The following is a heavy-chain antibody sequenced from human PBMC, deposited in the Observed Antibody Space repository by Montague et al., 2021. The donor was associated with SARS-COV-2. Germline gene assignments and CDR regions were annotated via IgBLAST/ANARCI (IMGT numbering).Heavy chain of an antibody. CDR3: ARAAGNYDILTGYYDY. CDR2: ISYDGSNK. J-gene: IGHJ4*02. Sequence: SLRLSCAASGFTFSSYAMHWVRQAPGKGLEWVAVISYDGSNKYYADSVKGRFTISRDNSKNTLYLQMNSLRAEDTAVYYCARAAGNYDILTGYYDYWGQGTLGTVSS. V-gene: IGHV3-30*04. CDR1: GFTFSSYA. D-gene: IGHD3-9*01.